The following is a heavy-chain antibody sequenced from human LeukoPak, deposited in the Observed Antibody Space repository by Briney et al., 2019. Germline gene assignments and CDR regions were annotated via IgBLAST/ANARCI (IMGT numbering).Heavy chain of an antibody. CDR2: ISYDGSNK. D-gene: IGHD4-17*01. CDR1: GFTFSSYA. CDR3: ASLFSYGPDAFDI. J-gene: IGHJ3*02. Sequence: GRSLRLSCAASGFTFSSYAMHWVRQAPGKGLEWVAVISYDGSNKYYADSVKGRFPIPRDNSRNTLYLQMNSLRAEDPAVYYCASLFSYGPDAFDIWGQGTMVTVSS. V-gene: IGHV3-30-3*01.